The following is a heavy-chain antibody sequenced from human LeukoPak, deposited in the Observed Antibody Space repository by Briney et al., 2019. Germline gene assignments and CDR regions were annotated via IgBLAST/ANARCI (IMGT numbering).Heavy chain of an antibody. J-gene: IGHJ4*02. CDR3: ARGRPTYDFWSGHYADY. Sequence: SETLSLTCTVSGGPFSGYYWSWIRQPPGQGLQWIGEINHNGRTNYSPSLKSRVTISVDTSKNQFSLKLNSVTAADTAVYYCARGRPTYDFWSGHYADYWGQGTLVTVSS. D-gene: IGHD3-3*01. CDR1: GGPFSGYY. V-gene: IGHV4-34*01. CDR2: INHNGRT.